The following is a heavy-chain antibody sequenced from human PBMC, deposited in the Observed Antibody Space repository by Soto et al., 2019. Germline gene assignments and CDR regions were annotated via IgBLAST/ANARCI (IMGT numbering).Heavy chain of an antibody. V-gene: IGHV4-4*02. CDR3: ARNGGRFFDY. CDR2: TSHSGNT. Sequence: SETLALTCVVSDGSINSNTWWSWVRQPPDKGLEWIGETSHSGNTKYKPSLKSRVTISVDRSKSQFSLRLTSVTAADTAVYYCARNGGRFFDYWGPGTLVTVSS. CDR1: DGSINSNTW. J-gene: IGHJ4*02. D-gene: IGHD2-8*01.